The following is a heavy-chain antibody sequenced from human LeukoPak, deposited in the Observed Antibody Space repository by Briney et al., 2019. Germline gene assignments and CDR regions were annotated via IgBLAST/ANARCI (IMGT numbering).Heavy chain of an antibody. D-gene: IGHD4-23*01. V-gene: IGHV3-9*01. CDR3: AKDMGGGNGRSYWYFDL. CDR1: GGSFSGYY. CDR2: ISWNSGSI. Sequence: LSLTCAVYGGSFSGYYWSWIRQPPGKGLEWVSGISWNSGSIGYADSVKGRFTISRDNAKNSLYLQMNSLRAEDTALYYCAKDMGGGNGRSYWYFDLWGRGTLVTVSS. J-gene: IGHJ2*01.